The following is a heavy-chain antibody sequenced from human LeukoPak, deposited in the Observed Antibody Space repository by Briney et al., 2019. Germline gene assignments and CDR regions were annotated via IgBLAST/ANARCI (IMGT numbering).Heavy chain of an antibody. Sequence: GGSLRLSCAASGFTFSSYEMNWVRQAPGKGLEWGSYISSSGSTIYYADSVKGRLTISRDNAKISLYMQMNSLRAEDTAVYYCAELGITMIGGVWGKGTTVTISS. V-gene: IGHV3-48*03. J-gene: IGHJ6*03. CDR2: ISSSGSTI. CDR3: AELGITMIGGV. CDR1: GFTFSSYE. D-gene: IGHD3-10*02.